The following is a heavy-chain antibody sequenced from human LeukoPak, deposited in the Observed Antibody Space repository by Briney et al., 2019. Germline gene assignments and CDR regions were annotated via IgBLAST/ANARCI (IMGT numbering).Heavy chain of an antibody. CDR3: ARKGQSEDYGKPD. D-gene: IGHD4-17*01. V-gene: IGHV3-48*01. Sequence: PGGSLRLSCTTSGFNFRAYWMGWVRQAPGKGLEWVSYISSSSSTIYYADSVKGRFTISRDNAKNSLYLQMNSLRAEDTAVYYCARKGQSEDYGKPDWGQGTLVTVSS. J-gene: IGHJ4*02. CDR1: GFNFRAYW. CDR2: ISSSSSTI.